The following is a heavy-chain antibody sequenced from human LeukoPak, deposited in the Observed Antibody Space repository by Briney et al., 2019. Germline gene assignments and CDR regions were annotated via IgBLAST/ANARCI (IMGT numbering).Heavy chain of an antibody. CDR2: ISSSSSYI. Sequence: GGSLRLSCAASGFTFSSYAMSWVRQAPGKGLEWVSSISSSSSYIYYADSVKGRFTISRDNAKNSLYLQMNSLRAEDTAVYYCARMLRSTLFDYWGQGTLVTVSS. V-gene: IGHV3-21*01. CDR1: GFTFSSYA. J-gene: IGHJ4*02. CDR3: ARMLRSTLFDY. D-gene: IGHD1-1*01.